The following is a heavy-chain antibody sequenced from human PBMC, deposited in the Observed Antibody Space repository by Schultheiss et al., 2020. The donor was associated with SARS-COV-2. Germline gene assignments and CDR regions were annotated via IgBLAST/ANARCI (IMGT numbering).Heavy chain of an antibody. J-gene: IGHJ4*02. CDR2: ISYDGSNK. D-gene: IGHD5-24*01. V-gene: IGHV3-30*18. Sequence: GSLRLSCAASGFTFSSYGMHWVRQAPGKGLEWVAVISYDGSNKYYADSVKGRFTISRDNSKNTLYLQMNSLRAEDTAVYYCAKRWQGDYWGQGTLVTVSS. CDR1: GFTFSSYG. CDR3: AKRWQGDY.